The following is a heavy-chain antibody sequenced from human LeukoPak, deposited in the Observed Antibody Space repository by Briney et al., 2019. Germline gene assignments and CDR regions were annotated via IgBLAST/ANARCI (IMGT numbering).Heavy chain of an antibody. Sequence: SVKVSCKASGGTFSSYAISWVRQAPGQGLEWMGVIIPMFGTANYAQKFQGRVTMTRDMSTSTVYMELSSLRSEDTAVYYCARVSVGATMLAYFDYWGQGTLVTVSS. V-gene: IGHV1-69*05. D-gene: IGHD1-26*01. CDR1: GGTFSSYA. J-gene: IGHJ4*02. CDR3: ARVSVGATMLAYFDY. CDR2: IIPMFGTA.